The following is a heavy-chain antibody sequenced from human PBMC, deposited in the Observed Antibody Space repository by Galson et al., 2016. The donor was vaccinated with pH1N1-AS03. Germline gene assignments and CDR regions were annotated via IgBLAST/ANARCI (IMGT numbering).Heavy chain of an antibody. CDR1: GYTFTSYA. V-gene: IGHV1-3*01. CDR2: INAGNGDT. D-gene: IGHD1-26*01. J-gene: IGHJ6*02. CDR3: ARGRGSDGMDV. Sequence: SVKVSCKASGYTFTSYAMHWVRQAPGQGLEWMGWINAGNGDTKYSQKFQGRVTITRDTSASKAYMELSSLRSEDTAVYYCARGRGSDGMDVWGRGTTVTVSS.